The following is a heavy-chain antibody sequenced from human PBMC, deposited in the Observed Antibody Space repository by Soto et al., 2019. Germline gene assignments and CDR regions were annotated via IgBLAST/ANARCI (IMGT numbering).Heavy chain of an antibody. D-gene: IGHD3-10*02. CDR1: GFTFSSYA. CDR3: AKARNPTMYFFDY. Sequence: EVQLLESGGGLVQPGGSLRLSCAASGFTFSSYAMSWVRQAPGKGLEWVSVISGSGGSTYYADSVKGRFTISRDNSKNMLYLQMNSLRAEDTAIYYCAKARNPTMYFFDYWGQGTLVTVSS. J-gene: IGHJ4*02. V-gene: IGHV3-23*01. CDR2: ISGSGGST.